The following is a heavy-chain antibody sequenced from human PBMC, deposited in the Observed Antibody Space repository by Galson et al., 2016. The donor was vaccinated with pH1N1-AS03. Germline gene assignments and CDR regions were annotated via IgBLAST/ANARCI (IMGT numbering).Heavy chain of an antibody. Sequence: SVKVSCKASGYTFPNFGMSWVRQAPGQGLEWMGWISPYNGNTQDAQRLEGRVTMTTDTSTNTAYLELRSLTYDDTAVYYCARAAPFVPWGHGTLVIVSS. CDR1: GYTFPNFG. V-gene: IGHV1-18*04. J-gene: IGHJ5*02. CDR3: ARAAPFVP. CDR2: ISPYNGNT. D-gene: IGHD2-15*01.